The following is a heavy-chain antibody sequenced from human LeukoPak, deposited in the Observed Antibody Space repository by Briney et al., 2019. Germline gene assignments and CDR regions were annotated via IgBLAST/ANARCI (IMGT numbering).Heavy chain of an antibody. CDR2: INPNSGGT. J-gene: IGHJ5*02. D-gene: IGHD1-26*01. V-gene: IGHV1-2*02. Sequence: GASVKVSCKASGYTFTGYYMHWVRQAPGQGLEWMGWINPNSGGTNYAQKFQGRVTMTRDTSISTAYMELSRLRSDDTAVYYCAREGSMVVGASFDPWGQGTLVTVSS. CDR3: AREGSMVVGASFDP. CDR1: GYTFTGYY.